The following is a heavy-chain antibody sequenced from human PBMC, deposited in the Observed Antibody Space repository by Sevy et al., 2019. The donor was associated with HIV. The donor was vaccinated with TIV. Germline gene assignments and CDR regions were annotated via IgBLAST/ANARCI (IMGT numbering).Heavy chain of an antibody. CDR2: IKQDGSEK. CDR3: ASSLGELSFFYYYYMDV. D-gene: IGHD3-16*02. V-gene: IGHV3-7*01. CDR1: GFTSSSYW. J-gene: IGHJ6*03. Sequence: GGSLRLSCVASGFTSSSYWMSWVRQAPGKGLEWVANIKQDGSEKYYVDSVKGRFTISRDNAKNSLYLQMNSLRAEDTAVYYCASSLGELSFFYYYYMDVWGKGTTVTVSS.